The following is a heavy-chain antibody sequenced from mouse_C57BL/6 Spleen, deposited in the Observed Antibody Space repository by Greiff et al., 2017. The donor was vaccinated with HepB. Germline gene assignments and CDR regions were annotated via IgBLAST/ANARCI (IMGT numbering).Heavy chain of an antibody. CDR2: IYPGSGNT. D-gene: IGHD1-1*01. CDR3: ARSGVGYYGCYAMVY. CDR1: GYTFTDYY. J-gene: IGHJ4*01. V-gene: IGHV1-76*01. Sequence: VQLQQSGAELVRPGASVKLSCKASGYTFTDYYINWVKQRPGQGLEWIARIYPGSGNTYYNEKFKGKATLTAETSSSTAYMQRSSLKSEDAAVLVCARSGVGYYGCYAMVYLGQGASVTVSS.